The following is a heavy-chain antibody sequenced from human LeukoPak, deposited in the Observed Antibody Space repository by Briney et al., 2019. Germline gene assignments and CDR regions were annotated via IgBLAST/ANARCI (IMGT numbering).Heavy chain of an antibody. CDR2: ISSGGTYE. Sequence: GKSLRLSCAASGFTFSNYAMHWVRQAPGKGLEWVSLISSGGTYEYYADSVKGRFTISRDNSKNTLYLQMNSLRAEDTAVYYCAKDPGCSGGSCYSGYYGMDVWGQGTTVTVSS. D-gene: IGHD2-15*01. CDR3: AKDPGCSGGSCYSGYYGMDV. V-gene: IGHV3-30*01. J-gene: IGHJ6*02. CDR1: GFTFSNYA.